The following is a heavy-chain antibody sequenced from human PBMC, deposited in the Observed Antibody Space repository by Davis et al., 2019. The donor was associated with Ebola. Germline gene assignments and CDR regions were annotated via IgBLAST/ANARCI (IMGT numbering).Heavy chain of an antibody. V-gene: IGHV3-66*01. Sequence: PGGSLSLSCAASGFTVSSNYMSWVRQAPGKGLAWVSVIYSGGSTYYADSVKGRFTISRDNSKNTLYLQMNSLRAEDTAVYYCAGDPDYNYYGMEVWGQGTTVTVSS. CDR1: GFTVSSNY. J-gene: IGHJ6*02. CDR3: AGDPDYNYYGMEV. CDR2: IYSGGST.